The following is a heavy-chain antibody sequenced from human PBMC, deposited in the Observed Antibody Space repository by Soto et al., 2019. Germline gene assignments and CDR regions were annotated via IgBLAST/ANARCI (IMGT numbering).Heavy chain of an antibody. J-gene: IGHJ4*02. CDR1: GFTFSSYS. D-gene: IGHD2-2*01. CDR3: PRGKGCTSATCYYAYHFDS. CDR2: ISLDGTNT. Sequence: PGGSLRLSCAASGFTFSSYSMRWVRQAPGKGMEHVSSISLDGTNTYYGDSVKGRFTISRDNSKNTVYLQMGSLRAEDTAVYYCPRGKGCTSATCYYAYHFDSWGEGTLATVSA. V-gene: IGHV3-64*02.